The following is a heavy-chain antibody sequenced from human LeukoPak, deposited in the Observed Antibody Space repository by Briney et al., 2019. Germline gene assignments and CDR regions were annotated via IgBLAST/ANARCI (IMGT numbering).Heavy chain of an antibody. CDR1: GITVSSNY. Sequence: PGGSLRLSCAASGITVSSNYMSWVRQPPGEGLEWVSIIYSGGTTYYADSVQGRFTISRDNSKNTVYLQMNSLRVEDTAVYYCARDPRTTGKSSYGMDVWGQGTTVTVSS. V-gene: IGHV3-53*01. J-gene: IGHJ6*02. D-gene: IGHD4-17*01. CDR3: ARDPRTTGKSSYGMDV. CDR2: IYSGGTT.